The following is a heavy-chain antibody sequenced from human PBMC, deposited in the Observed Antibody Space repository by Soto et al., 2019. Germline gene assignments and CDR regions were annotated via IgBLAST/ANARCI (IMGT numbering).Heavy chain of an antibody. J-gene: IGHJ4*02. V-gene: IGHV1-69*13. CDR2: IIPIFGTA. D-gene: IGHD5-18*01. Sequence: ASVKVSCKASGGTFSSYAISWVRQAPGQGLEWMGGIIPIFGTANYAQKFQGRVTITADESTSTAYMELSSLRSEDTAVYYCARDQRRGDTAMVDFDYWGQGTLVTVSS. CDR3: ARDQRRGDTAMVDFDY. CDR1: GGTFSSYA.